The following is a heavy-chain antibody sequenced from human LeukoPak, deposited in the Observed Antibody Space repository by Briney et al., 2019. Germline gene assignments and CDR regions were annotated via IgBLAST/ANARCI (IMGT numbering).Heavy chain of an antibody. V-gene: IGHV1-69*04. Sequence: ASVKVSCKASGGTFSSYAISWVRQAPGQGLEWMGRIIPILGIANYAQKFQGRVTITADKSTSTAYMELSSLRSEDTAVYYCANLRGIGLQSPYYFDRWGQGTLVTVSS. J-gene: IGHJ4*02. D-gene: IGHD4-11*01. CDR1: GGTFSSYA. CDR3: ANLRGIGLQSPYYFDR. CDR2: IIPILGIA.